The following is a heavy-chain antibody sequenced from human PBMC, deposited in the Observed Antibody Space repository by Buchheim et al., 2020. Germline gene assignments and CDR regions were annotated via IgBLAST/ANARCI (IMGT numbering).Heavy chain of an antibody. CDR1: GFTFSSYG. Sequence: QVQLVESGGGVVQPGRSLRLSCAASGFTFSSYGMHWVRQAPGKGLEWVAVIWYDGSNKYHADSVKGRFTIPRENAKNTLYLQMNSLRAEDTAVYYCARDADGMDVWGQGTT. CDR3: ARDADGMDV. CDR2: IWYDGSNK. J-gene: IGHJ6*02. V-gene: IGHV3-33*01.